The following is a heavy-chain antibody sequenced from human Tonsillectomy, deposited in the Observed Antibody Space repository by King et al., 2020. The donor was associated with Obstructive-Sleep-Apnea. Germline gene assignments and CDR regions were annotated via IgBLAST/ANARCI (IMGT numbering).Heavy chain of an antibody. CDR3: PRELGPGQVGAILAY. J-gene: IGHJ4*02. V-gene: IGHV5-51*01. D-gene: IGHD7-27*01. CDR2: IYPGDSDT. CDR1: GFSFTNYW. Sequence: QLVQSGAEVKKPGESLKISCQGSGFSFTNYWIAWVRQMPGKGLEWMGAIYPGDSDTRYSPSFQGKVTISAYKSISTAYLQVSSLKAWDTALYYWPRELGPGQVGAILAYWGQGTLVTVSS.